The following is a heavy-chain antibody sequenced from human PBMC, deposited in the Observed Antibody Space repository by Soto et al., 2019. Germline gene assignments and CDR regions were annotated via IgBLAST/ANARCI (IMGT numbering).Heavy chain of an antibody. D-gene: IGHD1-1*01. V-gene: IGHV1-2*04. CDR2: DNPTSAGT. Sequence: GASVKVSCKASGYTFTGYYMHWVRQAPGQGLEGRGGDNPTSAGTNYAQKFQGWVTRTRDASISTAYMELSRLRSNDTAVYYCARDLAGGQRATCKYYYYYDGLDVWSQGTTVPVS. CDR3: ARDLAGGQRATCKYYYYYDGLDV. CDR1: GYTFTGYY. J-gene: IGHJ6*01.